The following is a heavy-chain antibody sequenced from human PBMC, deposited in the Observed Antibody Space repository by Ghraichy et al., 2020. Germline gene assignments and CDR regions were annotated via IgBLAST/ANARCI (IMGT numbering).Heavy chain of an antibody. J-gene: IGHJ6*02. V-gene: IGHV3-33*01. CDR3: ARDSITIFGVVDNYGMDV. CDR1: GFTINIYG. CDR2: IWYDGSNI. D-gene: IGHD3-3*01. Sequence: GSLNISCAASGFTINIYGMHWVRQAPGKGLEWVAVIWYDGSNINYADSVKGRFTISRDNSKNSLYLQMNSLRVEDTAVYYCARDSITIFGVVDNYGMDVWGQGTTVTVSS.